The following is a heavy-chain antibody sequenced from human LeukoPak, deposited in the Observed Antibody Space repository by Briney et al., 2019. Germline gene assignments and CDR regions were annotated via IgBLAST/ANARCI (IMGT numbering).Heavy chain of an antibody. V-gene: IGHV4-38-2*02. CDR3: AKSNGYGLIDI. CDR1: GYSVSSGYY. J-gene: IGHJ3*02. CDR2: IYHSGST. Sequence: SETLSLTCTVYGYSVSSGYYWGWIRQPPGKGLEWIGSIYHSGSTYYGPSLKSRLTISLDTSRNQFSLKLNSVTAADTAVYYCAKSNGYGLIDIWGQGTMVTVSS. D-gene: IGHD3-10*01.